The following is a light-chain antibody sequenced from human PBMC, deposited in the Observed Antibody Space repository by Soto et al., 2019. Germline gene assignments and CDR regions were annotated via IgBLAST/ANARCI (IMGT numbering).Light chain of an antibody. CDR3: QQFDNLPFT. CDR2: DAS. Sequence: DIQMTQSPSSLFASVGDRVTITCQASQDISNYLNWFQHKPGNAPKLLIYDASNLETGVPSRFSGSGSGTDFTFTISSLQPEDIATYYCQQFDNLPFTFGPGTKVDIK. V-gene: IGKV1-33*01. CDR1: QDISNY. J-gene: IGKJ3*01.